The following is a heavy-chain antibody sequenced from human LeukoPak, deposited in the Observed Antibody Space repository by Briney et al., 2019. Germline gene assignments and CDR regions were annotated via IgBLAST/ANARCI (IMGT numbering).Heavy chain of an antibody. CDR1: GGSISSYY. CDR2: IYYSGST. CDR3: AREVKTGDGYFDY. J-gene: IGHJ4*02. D-gene: IGHD7-27*01. Sequence: PSETLSLTCTVSGGSISSYYWSWIRQPPGKGLGWIGYIYYSGSTNYNPSLKSRVTISVDTSKNQFSLKLSSVTAADTAVYYCAREVKTGDGYFDYWGQGTLVTVSS. V-gene: IGHV4-59*01.